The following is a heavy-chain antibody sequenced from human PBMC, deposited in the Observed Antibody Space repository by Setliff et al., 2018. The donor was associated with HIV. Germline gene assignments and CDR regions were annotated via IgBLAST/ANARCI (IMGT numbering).Heavy chain of an antibody. V-gene: IGHV3-23*01. Sequence: GGSLRLSCAASGFTFTNYAMSWVRQAPGKGLEWVSSVDTSGGDTYFADSVKGRFTLSRDNSKNTLYLQMNSLRAEDTAVYYCARRGSNLPSGFDIWGQGTMVTVSS. CDR1: GFTFTNYA. D-gene: IGHD3-3*01. CDR2: VDTSGGDT. CDR3: ARRGSNLPSGFDI. J-gene: IGHJ3*02.